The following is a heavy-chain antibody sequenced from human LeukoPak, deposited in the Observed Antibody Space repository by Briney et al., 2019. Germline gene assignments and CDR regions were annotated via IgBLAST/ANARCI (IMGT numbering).Heavy chain of an antibody. D-gene: IGHD3/OR15-3a*01. J-gene: IGHJ4*02. CDR1: GFAFSDYY. Sequence: PGGSLRLSCAASGFAFSDYYMIWIRQAPGKGLEWLGYISGSGSFTNYADSVKGRFNISRGNAKESVYLQMNSLRAEDTALYYCARDLSWRTGSLDYWGQGTMVTVSS. CDR2: ISGSGSFT. V-gene: IGHV3-11*05. CDR3: ARDLSWRTGSLDY.